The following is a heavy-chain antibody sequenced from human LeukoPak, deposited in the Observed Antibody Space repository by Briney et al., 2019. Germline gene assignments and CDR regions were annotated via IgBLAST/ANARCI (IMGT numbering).Heavy chain of an antibody. J-gene: IGHJ3*02. CDR3: ARRALPPAYCGGDCFDAFDI. CDR2: IDPSDSYT. CDR1: GYRFTSYW. V-gene: IGHV5-10-1*01. D-gene: IGHD2-21*02. Sequence: GESLKISCKGSGYRFTSYWISWVRQMPGKGLEWMGRIDPSDSYTNYSPSFQGHVTISADKSISTAYLQWSSLKASDTAMYYCARRALPPAYCGGDCFDAFDIWGQGTMVTVSS.